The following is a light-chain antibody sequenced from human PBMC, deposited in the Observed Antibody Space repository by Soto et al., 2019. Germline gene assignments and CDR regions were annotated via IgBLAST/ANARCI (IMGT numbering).Light chain of an antibody. CDR3: CSYAGGYTYL. J-gene: IGLJ1*01. Sequence: QSALTQPRSVSGSPGQSVTTSCTGTGNDVGAYNYVSWYQQHPGRPPKLMIYDVVRWPSGVPDRFSGSKSGNTASLTISGLQAEDEADSFCCSYAGGYTYLFGTGSKVTGL. CDR2: DVV. V-gene: IGLV2-11*01. CDR1: GNDVGAYNY.